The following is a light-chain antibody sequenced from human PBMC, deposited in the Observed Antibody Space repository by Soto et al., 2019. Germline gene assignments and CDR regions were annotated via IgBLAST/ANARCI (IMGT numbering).Light chain of an antibody. CDR1: RDIGHS. CDR2: DAS. CDR3: QNYDNAPLT. V-gene: IGKV1-27*01. Sequence: DLQMTQTPPSLSASVGDRDTVTCRASRDIGHSLAWYQHRPGKSPRLLVYDASTLQSEVPARFSGSGSGTQFTLAINSLRPEDVATYYCQNYDNAPLTFGGGTKVEVK. J-gene: IGKJ4*01.